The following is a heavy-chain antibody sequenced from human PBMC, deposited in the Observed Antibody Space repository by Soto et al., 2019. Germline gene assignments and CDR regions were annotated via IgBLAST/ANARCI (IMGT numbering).Heavy chain of an antibody. CDR1: GFTFSRYA. CDR2: MSGSGGST. D-gene: IGHD6-6*01. J-gene: IGHJ4*02. CDR3: AKIMIAALVAALNY. Sequence: EVQLLESGGGLVQPGGSLRLSCAASGFTFSRYAMSWVRQAPGKGLEWVSAMSGSGGSTYYADSVKGRFTISRDNSKNTLYLQMNSLRAEDTAVYYCAKIMIAALVAALNYWGQGTLVTVSS. V-gene: IGHV3-23*01.